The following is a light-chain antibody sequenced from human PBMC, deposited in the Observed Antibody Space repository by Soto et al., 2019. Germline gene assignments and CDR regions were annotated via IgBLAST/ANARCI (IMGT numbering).Light chain of an antibody. J-gene: IGKJ1*01. CDR1: QSVAANY. CDR3: QQYVRSPWT. CDR2: GAS. Sequence: VLTHSPSTLSLSPGSSSTLSCRASQSVAANYLAWYQQKRGKAPRLLMYGASIRTSGIPERFSGSGYGTDLTLTISRLQTEDFAVYYCQQYVRSPWTFGQGTKVDIK. V-gene: IGKV3-20*01.